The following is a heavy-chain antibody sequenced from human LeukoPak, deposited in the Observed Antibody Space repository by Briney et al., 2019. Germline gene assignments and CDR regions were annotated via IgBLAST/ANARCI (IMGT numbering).Heavy chain of an antibody. Sequence: SETLSLTCTVSGGSISSYYWSWIRQPPGKGLEWIGYIYYSGSTNYNPSLKSRVTISVDTSKNQFSLKLSSVTAADTAVYYCARGGGYYYYGMDVWGQGTTVTVSS. CDR2: IYYSGST. D-gene: IGHD3-16*01. J-gene: IGHJ6*02. CDR3: ARGGGYYYYGMDV. CDR1: GGSISSYY. V-gene: IGHV4-59*01.